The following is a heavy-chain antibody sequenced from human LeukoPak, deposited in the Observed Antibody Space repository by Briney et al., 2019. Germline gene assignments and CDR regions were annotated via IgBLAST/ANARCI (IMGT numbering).Heavy chain of an antibody. CDR1: GFTVSRNY. CDR2: IYTDGGT. CDR3: ARGGLGWYGLFDY. J-gene: IGHJ4*02. D-gene: IGHD6-19*01. Sequence: GGSLRLSCAASGFTVSRNYMSWVRQAPGKGLEWVSVIYTDGGTHYADSVKGRFTISRDNSKNTLYLQMNSLRAEDTAVFHRARGGLGWYGLFDYWGQGTLVTVSS. V-gene: IGHV3-53*01.